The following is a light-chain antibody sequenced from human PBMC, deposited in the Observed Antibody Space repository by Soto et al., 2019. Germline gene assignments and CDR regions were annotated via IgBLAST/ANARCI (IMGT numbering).Light chain of an antibody. J-gene: IGKJ1*01. CDR1: LSVSSD. V-gene: IGKV3-15*01. CDR3: QQYFRWPPWT. CDR2: GAS. Sequence: EVLMTQSPATLSVSPGDRVTLSCRASLSVSSDLAWYQQKPGQAPTLLIYGASIRATGVPARFSGSGSGTDFTLTIDSLQSEDVADYYCQQYFRWPPWTFGQGTKVEMK.